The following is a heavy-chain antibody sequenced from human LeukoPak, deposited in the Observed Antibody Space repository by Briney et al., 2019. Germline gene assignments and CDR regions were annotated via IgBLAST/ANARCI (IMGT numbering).Heavy chain of an antibody. V-gene: IGHV3-74*01. CDR2: INTDETIA. CDR1: GFAFTTYW. D-gene: IGHD3-10*01. CDR3: ARGVAGSGSYYNVGFDF. Sequence: GGSLRLSCAASGFAFTTYWMHWVRQAPGKRLVWVSRINTDETIANYADSVTGRFTISKDNAKNTLHLQMNSLRVEDTAVYYCARGVAGSGSYYNVGFDFWGQGALVTVSS. J-gene: IGHJ4*02.